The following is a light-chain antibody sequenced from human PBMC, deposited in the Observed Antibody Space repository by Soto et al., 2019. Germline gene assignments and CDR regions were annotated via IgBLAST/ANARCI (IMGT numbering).Light chain of an antibody. V-gene: IGKV3-11*01. J-gene: IGKJ4*01. Sequence: EVVLTQSPATLSLSPGERAILSCRASQSVEKYLVWYQQKPGQAPRLLIYDTSNRATGIPARFSGSGSETEFTLTISSLEPEDFAVYYCQQRKHWPPLTFGGGTKVELK. CDR3: QQRKHWPPLT. CDR2: DTS. CDR1: QSVEKY.